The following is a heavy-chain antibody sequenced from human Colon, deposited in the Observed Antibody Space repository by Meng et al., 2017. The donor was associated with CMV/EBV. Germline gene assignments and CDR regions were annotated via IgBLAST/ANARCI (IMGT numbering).Heavy chain of an antibody. V-gene: IGHV1-2*02. J-gene: IGHJ4*02. CDR1: GYTFTGYF. CDR2: IDPNSGAT. Sequence: ASVKVSCKASGYTFTGYFMHWVRQAPGQGLEWMGWIDPNSGATNYTQKFQGRVTMTTDTPIKTAYMELSRLRSDDTALYYCARVWGSYLDYWGQGTLVTVSS. D-gene: IGHD3-16*01. CDR3: ARVWGSYLDY.